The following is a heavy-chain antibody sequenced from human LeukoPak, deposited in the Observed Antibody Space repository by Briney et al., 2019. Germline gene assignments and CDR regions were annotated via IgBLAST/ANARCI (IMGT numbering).Heavy chain of an antibody. CDR3: ARERVGSSWPRSPIPYGMDV. Sequence: GGSLRLSCAASGFTFSDYYMSWIRQAPGKGLEWVSYISSSGSTIYYADSVKGRFTISRDNAKNSLYLQMNSLRAEDTAVYYCARERVGSSWPRSPIPYGMDVWGQGTTVTVSS. D-gene: IGHD6-13*01. CDR2: ISSSGSTI. J-gene: IGHJ6*02. CDR1: GFTFSDYY. V-gene: IGHV3-11*01.